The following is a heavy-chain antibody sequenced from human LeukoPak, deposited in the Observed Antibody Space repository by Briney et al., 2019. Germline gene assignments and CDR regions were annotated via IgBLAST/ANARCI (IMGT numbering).Heavy chain of an antibody. CDR2: ISDSDSST. CDR1: GFTFSSYA. CDR3: AKDLYLLWFGH. V-gene: IGHV3-23*01. Sequence: GGSLRLSCAASGFTFSSYAMSWVRQAPGKGREWVSAISDSDSSTYYADSVKGRFTISRDNSKDTLYLQMNSLRAEDTAIYYCAKDLYLLWFGHWGQGTLVTVSS. J-gene: IGHJ5*02.